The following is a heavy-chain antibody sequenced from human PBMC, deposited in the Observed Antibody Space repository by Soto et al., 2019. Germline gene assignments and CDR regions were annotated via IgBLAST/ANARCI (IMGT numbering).Heavy chain of an antibody. CDR3: AHSVQDSSSWTGFDY. J-gene: IGHJ4*02. Sequence: QITLKESGPTLVKPTQTLTLTCTFSGFSLSTSGVGVGWIRQPPGKALEWLALIYWDDDKRYSPSLNNRLTTPXXXSXXLVVLTMTNMDPVDTATYYCAHSVQDSSSWTGFDYWGQGTLVTVSS. CDR2: IYWDDDK. D-gene: IGHD6-13*01. V-gene: IGHV2-5*02. CDR1: GFSLSTSGVG.